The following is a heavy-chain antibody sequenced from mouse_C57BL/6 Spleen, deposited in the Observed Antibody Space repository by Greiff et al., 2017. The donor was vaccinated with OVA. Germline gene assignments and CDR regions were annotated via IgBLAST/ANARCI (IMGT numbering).Heavy chain of an antibody. CDR2: INPNNGGT. J-gene: IGHJ4*01. CDR3: ARSIYYDPYYAMDY. CDR1: GYTFTDYN. V-gene: IGHV1-18*01. Sequence: VQLQQSGPELVKPGASVKIPCKASGYTFTDYNMDWVKQSHGKSLEWIGDINPNNGGTIYNQKFKGKATLTVDKSSSTAYMELRSLTSEDTAVYYCARSIYYDPYYAMDYWGQGTSVTVSS. D-gene: IGHD2-4*01.